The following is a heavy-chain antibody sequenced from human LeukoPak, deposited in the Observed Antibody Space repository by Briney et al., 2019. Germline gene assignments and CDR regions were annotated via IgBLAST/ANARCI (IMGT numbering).Heavy chain of an antibody. CDR3: ARGSGYCSSTSCPTGFQH. CDR2: IYHSGST. V-gene: IGHV4-30-2*01. J-gene: IGHJ1*01. CDR1: GGSISSGSYY. Sequence: PSETLSLTCTVSGGSISSGSYYWNWIRQPPGKGLEWIGYIYHSGSTYYNPSLKSRVTISVDRSKNQFSLKLSSVTAADTAVYYCARGSGYCSSTSCPTGFQHWGQGTLVTVSS. D-gene: IGHD2-2*03.